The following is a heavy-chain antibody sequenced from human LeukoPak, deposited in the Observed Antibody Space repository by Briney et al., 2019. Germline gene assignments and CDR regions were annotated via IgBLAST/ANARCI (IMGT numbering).Heavy chain of an antibody. D-gene: IGHD6-13*01. Sequence: GGSLRLSCAASGFTVSTNYMSWVRQGPGKGLEWISVVYTGGSTYYADSVKGRFTISRDNSKNTLYLQMNSLRAEDTAVYYCATSPASSCLDYWGQGTLVTLSS. CDR3: ATSPASSCLDY. V-gene: IGHV3-53*01. J-gene: IGHJ4*02. CDR2: VYTGGST. CDR1: GFTVSTNY.